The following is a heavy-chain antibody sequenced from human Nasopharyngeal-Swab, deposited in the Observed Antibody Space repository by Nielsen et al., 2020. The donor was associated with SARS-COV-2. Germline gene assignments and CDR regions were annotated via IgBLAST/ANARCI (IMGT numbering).Heavy chain of an antibody. CDR3: AKVRDSNYYYGMDV. CDR1: GFTFSSYW. Sequence: GESLKISCAASGFTFSSYWMHWVRQAPGKGLVWVSRINSDGSSTSYADSVKGRFTISRDNAKNTLYLQMNSLRAEDTAVYYCAKVRDSNYYYGMDVWGQGTTVTVSS. V-gene: IGHV3-74*01. J-gene: IGHJ6*02. CDR2: INSDGSST.